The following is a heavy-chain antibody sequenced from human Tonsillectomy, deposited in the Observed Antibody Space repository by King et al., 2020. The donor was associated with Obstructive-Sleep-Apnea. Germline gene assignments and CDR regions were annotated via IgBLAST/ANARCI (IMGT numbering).Heavy chain of an antibody. V-gene: IGHV1-18*04. CDR1: GYTFTSYG. D-gene: IGHD1-26*01. Sequence: VQLVESGAEMKKPGASVKVSCKASGYTFTSYGITWVRQAPGQGLEWMGWISAYNGNTNYAQKLQGRVTMTTDTSTSTAYMDLRSLRSDDTAVYYCGRGRLGADYYYYGMDVWGQGTTVTVSS. CDR3: GRGRLGADYYYYGMDV. J-gene: IGHJ6*02. CDR2: ISAYNGNT.